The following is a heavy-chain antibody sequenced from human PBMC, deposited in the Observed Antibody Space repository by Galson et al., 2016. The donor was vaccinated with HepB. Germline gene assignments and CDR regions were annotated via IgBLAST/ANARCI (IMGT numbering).Heavy chain of an antibody. D-gene: IGHD6-19*01. CDR2: VYPGDSDT. Sequence: QSGAEVKKPGESLRISCMGAGYTFTNYWIGWVRQMPGKGLEWMAMVYPGDSDTRYSPAFQGQVTISADKYMSTASLQWSSLKASDTAMYYRARRGIGVAGRGGIDYWGQGTLITVSS. CDR1: GYTFTNYW. CDR3: ARRGIGVAGRGGIDY. J-gene: IGHJ4*02. V-gene: IGHV5-51*01.